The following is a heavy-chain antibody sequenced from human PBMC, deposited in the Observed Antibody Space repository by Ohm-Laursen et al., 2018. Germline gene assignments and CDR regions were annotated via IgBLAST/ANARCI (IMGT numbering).Heavy chain of an antibody. CDR2: MNTNSGNT. D-gene: IGHD1-1*01. Sequence: SVKVSCKASGYTFTTYAITWVRQAAGQGPEWMGWMNTNSGNTGYAQKFRDRVTMTSDPSISTVYMELYGLTSEDTAANYCARAVRNQLVSDYWGQGTLVTVSS. J-gene: IGHJ4*02. CDR3: ARAVRNQLVSDY. V-gene: IGHV1-8*02. CDR1: GYTFTTYA.